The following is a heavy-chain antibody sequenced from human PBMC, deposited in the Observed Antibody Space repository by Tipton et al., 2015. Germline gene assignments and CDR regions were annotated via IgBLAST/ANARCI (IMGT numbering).Heavy chain of an antibody. CDR3: ARDLEHGMDV. V-gene: IGHV4-59*01. J-gene: IGHJ6*02. CDR2: IYYTETS. D-gene: IGHD3-3*01. CDR1: DGSISSYY. Sequence: TLSLTCTVSDGSISSYYWSWIRQPPGKGLEWIGYIYYTETSHYNPSLKSRVTISVDSSKNQFSLKLTSVTAADTAVYYCARDLEHGMDVWGQGTTVTVSS.